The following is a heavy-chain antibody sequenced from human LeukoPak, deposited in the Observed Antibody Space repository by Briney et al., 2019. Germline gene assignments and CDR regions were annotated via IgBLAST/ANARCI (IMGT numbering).Heavy chain of an antibody. CDR2: IKHDGSQK. CDR3: AKVRPHVVVAGGGGFGAFDI. J-gene: IGHJ3*02. V-gene: IGHV3-7*03. CDR1: GFSFSTYW. D-gene: IGHD2-2*01. Sequence: GGSLRLSCVASGFSFSTYWINWVRQAPGEGLEWVAHIKHDGSQKYYVDSVKGRFTISRDNAKNTLYLQMNSLRAEDTAVYYCAKVRPHVVVAGGGGFGAFDIWGQGTMVTVSS.